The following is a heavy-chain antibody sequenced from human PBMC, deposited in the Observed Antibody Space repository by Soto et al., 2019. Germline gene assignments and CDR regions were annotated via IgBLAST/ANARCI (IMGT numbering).Heavy chain of an antibody. D-gene: IGHD3-16*01. CDR1: GFSFKDYY. J-gene: IGHJ5*02. Sequence: GGSLRLSCAASGFSFKDYYMTWMRQPPEKGLEWISTITSSGGNAYYAASVKGRVTISRDNAHNSLYLQMSGLRAEDTAIYYCARMETFGSLNWFDPWGQGTLVTVSS. V-gene: IGHV3-11*01. CDR3: ARMETFGSLNWFDP. CDR2: ITSSGGNA.